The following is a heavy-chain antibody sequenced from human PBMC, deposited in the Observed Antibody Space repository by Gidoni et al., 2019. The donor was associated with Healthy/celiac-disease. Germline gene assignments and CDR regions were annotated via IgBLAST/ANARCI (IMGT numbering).Heavy chain of an antibody. J-gene: IGHJ4*02. CDR2: IRSKANSYAT. V-gene: IGHV3-73*02. Sequence: EVQLVESGGGLVQPGGSLKLSCAASGFTFSGSAMHWVRQASGKGLEWVGRIRSKANSYATAYAASVKGRFTISRDDSKNTAYLQMNSLKTEDTAVYYCTRLTESTLYVYWGQGTLVTVSS. CDR1: GFTFSGSA. D-gene: IGHD2-8*01. CDR3: TRLTESTLYVY.